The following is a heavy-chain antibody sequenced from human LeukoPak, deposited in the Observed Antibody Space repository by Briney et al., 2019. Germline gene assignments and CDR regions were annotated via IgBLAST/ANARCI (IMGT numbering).Heavy chain of an antibody. V-gene: IGHV1-2*02. D-gene: IGHD4-17*01. J-gene: IGHJ4*02. CDR3: ARDDYGDYSMDY. CDR2: INPNSGGT. Sequence: ASVTVSYKASGYTFTDYYMHWVRQAPGQGHERMGWINPNSGGTNYAQKFQGRVTMTRDTSISTAYMELSRLRSDDTAVYYCARDDYGDYSMDYWGQGTLVTVSS. CDR1: GYTFTDYY.